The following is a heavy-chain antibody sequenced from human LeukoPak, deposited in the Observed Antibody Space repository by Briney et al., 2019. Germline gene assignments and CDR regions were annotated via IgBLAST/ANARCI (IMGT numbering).Heavy chain of an antibody. D-gene: IGHD3-9*01. CDR2: IIPIFGTA. Sequence: ASVKVSCKASGGTFSSYAISWVRQAPGQGLKWMGGIIPIFGTANYAQKFQGRVTITADESTSTAYMELSSLRSEDTAVYYCARPLRYTYWFDPWGQGTLVTVSS. J-gene: IGHJ5*02. CDR1: GGTFSSYA. V-gene: IGHV1-69*13. CDR3: ARPLRYTYWFDP.